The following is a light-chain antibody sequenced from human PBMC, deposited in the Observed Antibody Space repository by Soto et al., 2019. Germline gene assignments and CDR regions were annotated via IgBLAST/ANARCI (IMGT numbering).Light chain of an antibody. J-gene: IGLJ3*02. CDR2: VVS. CDR1: SSEVGGYNY. V-gene: IGLV2-14*01. CDR3: SSYTTSSSWV. Sequence: QSVLTQPASVSGSPGQSITISCTGTSSEVGGYNYVSWFQQHPGKAPKLMIYVVSNRPSGISNRFSGSKSGNTASLTISGLQAEYEADYYCSSYTTSSSWVFGGGTKLTVL.